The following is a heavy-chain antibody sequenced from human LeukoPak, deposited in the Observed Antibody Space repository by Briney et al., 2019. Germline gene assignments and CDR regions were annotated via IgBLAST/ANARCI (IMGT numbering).Heavy chain of an antibody. D-gene: IGHD3-16*02. CDR3: ARDRGGYYDYVWGSYPKYYFDY. J-gene: IGHJ4*02. CDR1: EFTFSSSG. Sequence: GGSLRLSCGASEFTFSSSGMHWVRQAPGKGLEWVAFIWFDGSNQYYADSVKGRFTISRDNSKNTLYLQMNSLRAEDTAVYYCARDRGGYYDYVWGSYPKYYFDYWGQGTLVTVSS. V-gene: IGHV3-30*02. CDR2: IWFDGSNQ.